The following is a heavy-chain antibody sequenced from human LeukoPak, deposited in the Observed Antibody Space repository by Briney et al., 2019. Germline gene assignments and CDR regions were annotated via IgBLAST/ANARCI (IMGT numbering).Heavy chain of an antibody. J-gene: IGHJ4*02. Sequence: SVKVSCKASGGTFSSYTISWVRQAPGQGLEWMGRIIPILGIANYAQKFQGRVTITADKSTSTVYMELSSLRSEDTAVYYCARGEKWELLIDYWGQGTLVTVSS. CDR2: IIPILGIA. D-gene: IGHD1-26*01. V-gene: IGHV1-69*02. CDR3: ARGEKWELLIDY. CDR1: GGTFSSYT.